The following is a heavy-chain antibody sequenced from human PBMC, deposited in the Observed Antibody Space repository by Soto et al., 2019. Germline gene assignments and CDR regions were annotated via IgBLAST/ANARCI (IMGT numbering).Heavy chain of an antibody. D-gene: IGHD3-10*01. Sequence: GGSLRLSCAASGFTFSNAWMSWVRQAPGKGLEWVGRIKSKTDGRTTDYAAPVKGRFTISRDDSKNTLYLQMNSLKTEDTAVYYCTTELLWFGELDAFDIWGQGTMVTVSS. CDR2: IKSKTDGRTT. CDR3: TTELLWFGELDAFDI. V-gene: IGHV3-15*01. CDR1: GFTFSNAW. J-gene: IGHJ3*02.